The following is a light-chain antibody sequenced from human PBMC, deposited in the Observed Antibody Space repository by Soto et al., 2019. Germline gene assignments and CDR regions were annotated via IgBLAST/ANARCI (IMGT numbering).Light chain of an antibody. J-gene: IGKJ4*01. CDR3: QHALSIPLT. CDR1: HSLLYSANDKNY. Sequence: VLTQSPFSLAVSQGERATLNYKSSHSLLYSANDKNYIAWYQQKAGQPPKLLINWASTRQSGVPDRFSGSGSGTDFTLTISSLQPEDVAVYYCQHALSIPLTFGGGTKV. V-gene: IGKV4-1*01. CDR2: WAS.